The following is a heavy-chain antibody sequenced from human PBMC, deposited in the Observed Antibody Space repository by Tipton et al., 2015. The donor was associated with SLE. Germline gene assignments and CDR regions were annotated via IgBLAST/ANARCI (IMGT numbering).Heavy chain of an antibody. CDR3: ARGPPFMEWERNWFDP. Sequence: TLSLTCSVSGGSINVMSNYWAWIRQPPGKGLEWIAYIYHSGITNYNPSLQSRVTISIDTSKNQFSLTLTSVTAADTALYYCARGPPFMEWERNWFDPWGQGTQVTVSS. CDR1: GGSINVMSNY. D-gene: IGHD3-3*02. V-gene: IGHV4-61*05. CDR2: IYHSGIT. J-gene: IGHJ5*02.